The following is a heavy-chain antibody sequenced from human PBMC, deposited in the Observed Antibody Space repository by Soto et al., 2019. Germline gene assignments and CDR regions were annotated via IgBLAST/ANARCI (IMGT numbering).Heavy chain of an antibody. Sequence: EVQLLESGGGLVQPGGSLSLSCAASGFTFSVFAMSWVRQAPGKGLVLVSTISGRGENTYDAASAKDRFTISRDNSKHTLNLEMNGLRGEATAVYYCAKDRGTGDYGVNAVDIWGQGTMVTVAS. CDR1: GFTFSVFA. V-gene: IGHV3-23*01. CDR2: ISGRGENT. J-gene: IGHJ3*02. D-gene: IGHD7-27*01. CDR3: AKDRGTGDYGVNAVDI.